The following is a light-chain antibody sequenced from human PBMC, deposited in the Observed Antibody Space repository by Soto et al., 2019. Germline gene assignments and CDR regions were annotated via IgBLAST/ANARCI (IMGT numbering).Light chain of an antibody. Sequence: DIQMTQSPSTLSASVGDRVTTTCRASQSISSWLAWYQQKPGKAPKLLIFKASSLESGVPSRFSGSGSGTECTLTISSLQPDDFATYYCQQYNSYPWTFGQGTKVEIK. V-gene: IGKV1-5*03. CDR2: KAS. CDR3: QQYNSYPWT. J-gene: IGKJ1*01. CDR1: QSISSW.